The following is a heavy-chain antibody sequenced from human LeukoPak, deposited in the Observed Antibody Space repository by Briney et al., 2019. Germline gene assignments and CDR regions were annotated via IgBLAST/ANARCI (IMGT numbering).Heavy chain of an antibody. V-gene: IGHV3-66*01. CDR2: IYSGGTI. CDR3: VKDRDYYGSGTYGWFDP. Sequence: XGSLRLSCAVSGFTVSDNFMSWVRQTPGKGLEWVSIIYSGGTIHYSDSVKGRFTISRDNSKNTLYLQMNSLRVEDTAVYCCVKDRDYYGSGTYGWFDPWGQGTLVIVSS. CDR1: GFTVSDNF. J-gene: IGHJ5*02. D-gene: IGHD3-10*01.